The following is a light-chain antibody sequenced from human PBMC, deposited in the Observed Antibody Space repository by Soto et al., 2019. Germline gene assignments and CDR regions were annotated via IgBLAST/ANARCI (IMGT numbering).Light chain of an antibody. CDR1: QSIVGW. CDR2: KAS. J-gene: IGKJ1*01. V-gene: IGKV1-5*03. Sequence: DIQMTQSPSTLSASVGDRVTITCRASQSIVGWLAWYQQKPGKAPKLLIYKASSLESGVPSRFSGSGSGTEFTLTISSLQPDDFATYFCQQYNTFPWTFDQGTKVEIK. CDR3: QQYNTFPWT.